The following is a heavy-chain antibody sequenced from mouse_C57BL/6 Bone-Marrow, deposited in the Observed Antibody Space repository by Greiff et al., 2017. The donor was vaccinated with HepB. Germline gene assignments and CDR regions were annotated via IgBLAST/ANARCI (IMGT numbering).Heavy chain of an antibody. V-gene: IGHV5-4*01. J-gene: IGHJ4*01. CDR3: ARGYYYGSSYDAMDY. CDR1: GFTFSSYA. CDR2: ISDGGSYT. Sequence: EVQVVESGGGLVKPGGSLKLSCAASGFTFSSYAMSWVRQTPEKRLEWVATISDGGSYTYYPDNVKGRFTISRDNAKNNLYLQMSHLKSEDTAMYYCARGYYYGSSYDAMDYWGQGTSVTVSS. D-gene: IGHD1-1*01.